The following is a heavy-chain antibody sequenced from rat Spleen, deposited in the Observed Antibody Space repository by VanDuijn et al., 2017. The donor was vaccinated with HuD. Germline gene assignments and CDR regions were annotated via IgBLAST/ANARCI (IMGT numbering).Heavy chain of an antibody. CDR1: GFSFTNYG. CDR3: ARHYNNYFDY. V-gene: IGHV5-29*01. Sequence: EVQLVESGGGLVQPGRSLKLSCVASGFSFTNYGMAWVRQAPTKGLEWVATISNDGSSTYYRDSVKGRFTISRDNARSTLYLQMDSLRSEDTATYYCARHYNNYFDYWGQGVMVTVSS. D-gene: IGHD1-10*01. CDR2: ISNDGSST. J-gene: IGHJ2*01.